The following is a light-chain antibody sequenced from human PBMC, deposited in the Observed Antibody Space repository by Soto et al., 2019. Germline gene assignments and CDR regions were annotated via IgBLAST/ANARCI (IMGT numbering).Light chain of an antibody. CDR3: QQFSSYPLT. CDR1: QTVRNNY. Sequence: EFVLTQSPGTLSSSPGERATISCRASQTVRNNYLAWYQQKPGQAPKLLIYDASSRATGIPDRFSGGGSGTDFILTISRLEPEDFAVYYCQQFSSYPLTFGGGTKVEIK. V-gene: IGKV3-20*01. J-gene: IGKJ4*01. CDR2: DAS.